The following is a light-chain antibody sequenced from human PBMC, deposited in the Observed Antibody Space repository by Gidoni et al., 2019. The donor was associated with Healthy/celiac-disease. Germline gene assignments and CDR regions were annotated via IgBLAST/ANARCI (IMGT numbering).Light chain of an antibody. Sequence: ANRWTQTQPSFSASTGDRVTITCRASQGISSYLAWYQQKPGKAPKLLIYAASTLQSGVPSRFSGSGSGTDFTLTISCLQSEDFATYYCQQYYSYPLTFGQGTKVEIK. V-gene: IGKV1-8*01. CDR2: AAS. J-gene: IGKJ4*01. CDR3: QQYYSYPLT. CDR1: QGISSY.